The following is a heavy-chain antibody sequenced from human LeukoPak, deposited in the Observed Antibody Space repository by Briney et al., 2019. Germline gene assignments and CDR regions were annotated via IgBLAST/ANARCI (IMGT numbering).Heavy chain of an antibody. D-gene: IGHD5-18*01. CDR1: GFTFSNAW. CDR2: IKSKTDGWTT. Sequence: PGGSLRLSCAASGFTFSNAWMSWVRQAPGKGLEWVGRIKSKTDGWTTDYAAPVKGRFTISRDDSKNTLYLQMNSLKTEDTAVYYCTWIQLWPYYFDYWGQGTLVTVSS. V-gene: IGHV3-15*01. J-gene: IGHJ4*02. CDR3: TWIQLWPYYFDY.